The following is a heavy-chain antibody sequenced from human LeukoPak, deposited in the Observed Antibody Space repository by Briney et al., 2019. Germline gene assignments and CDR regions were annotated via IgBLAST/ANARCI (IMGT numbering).Heavy chain of an antibody. CDR3: ATKYFYDSSGYQTNNPYDYYGMDV. Sequence: GASVKVSCKASGGAFTNYAINWVRQAPGQGLEWMGRVIPILGVENYAQKFQGRVTITADTSTSAAYMELSSLGSEDTAVYYCATKYFYDSSGYQTNNPYDYYGMDVWGQGTTVTVSS. CDR1: GGAFTNYA. J-gene: IGHJ6*02. CDR2: VIPILGVE. D-gene: IGHD3-22*01. V-gene: IGHV1-69*04.